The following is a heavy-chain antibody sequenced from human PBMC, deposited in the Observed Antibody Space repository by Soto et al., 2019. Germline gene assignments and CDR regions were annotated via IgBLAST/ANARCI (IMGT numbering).Heavy chain of an antibody. CDR1: GGSISTVNYW. CDR2: IYNGGST. V-gene: IGHV4-30-4*01. Sequence: QVQLQESGPGLVKPSQTLSLTCTVSGGSISTVNYWWSWIRQSPDMGLEWIGHIYNGGSTYNNPSLWSRVTMSVHTSENQHALPFSAVSAAGTAVYYCARGPSGDKFDSWGQGTLVTVSS. D-gene: IGHD7-27*01. CDR3: ARGPSGDKFDS. J-gene: IGHJ4*02.